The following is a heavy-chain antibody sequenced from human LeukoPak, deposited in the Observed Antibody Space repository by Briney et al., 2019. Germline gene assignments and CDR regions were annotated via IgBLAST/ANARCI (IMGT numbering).Heavy chain of an antibody. J-gene: IGHJ5*02. CDR2: ISSSGSTI. CDR3: ARVANSGDDSMGSGFDP. CDR1: GFTFSSYE. V-gene: IGHV3-48*03. Sequence: GGSLRLSCAASGFTFSSYEMNWVRQAPGKGLEWVSYISSSGSTIYYADSVKGRFTISRDNAKNSLYLQMNSLRAEDTAVYYCARVANSGDDSMGSGFDPWGQGTLVTVSS. D-gene: IGHD5-12*01.